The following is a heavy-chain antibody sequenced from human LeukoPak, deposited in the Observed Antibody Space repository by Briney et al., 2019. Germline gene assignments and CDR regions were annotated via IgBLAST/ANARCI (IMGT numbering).Heavy chain of an antibody. CDR3: AREDTVVVPAAKKIADYFDY. D-gene: IGHD2-2*01. J-gene: IGHJ4*02. CDR1: GGSFSGYY. CDR2: INHSGST. Sequence: SETLSLTCAVYGGSFSGYYWSWIRQPPGKGLEWIGEINHSGSTNYNPSLKSRVTISVDTSKNQFSLKLSSVTAADTAVSYCAREDTVVVPAAKKIADYFDYWGQGTLVTVSS. V-gene: IGHV4-34*01.